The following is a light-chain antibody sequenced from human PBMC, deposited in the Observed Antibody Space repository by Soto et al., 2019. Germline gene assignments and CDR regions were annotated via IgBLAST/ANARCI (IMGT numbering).Light chain of an antibody. Sequence: DIQMTQSPSSLSASIGDRVIITCQASQDIRKYLHWYQQKPGTATKLLISDASNLQTGVPSRFIGSGSRTDFALTINTLQPEDVGTYFCQQSDSLPPTSGEGTKVEIK. CDR3: QQSDSLPPT. CDR1: QDIRKY. V-gene: IGKV1-33*01. CDR2: DAS. J-gene: IGKJ1*01.